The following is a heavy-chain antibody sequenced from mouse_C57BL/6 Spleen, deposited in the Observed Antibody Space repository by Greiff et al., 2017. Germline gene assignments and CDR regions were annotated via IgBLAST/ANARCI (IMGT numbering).Heavy chain of an antibody. CDR3: VRELRLREDWYFDV. V-gene: IGHV10-3*01. Sequence: EVQLVESGGGLVQPKGSLKLSCAASGFTFNTYAMHWVRQAPGKGLEWVARIRSKSSNYATYYADSVKDRFTISRDDSQSMLYLKMNNLKTEDTAMYYCVRELRLREDWYFDVWGTGTTVTVAS. CDR2: IRSKSSNYAT. J-gene: IGHJ1*03. CDR1: GFTFNTYA. D-gene: IGHD3-2*02.